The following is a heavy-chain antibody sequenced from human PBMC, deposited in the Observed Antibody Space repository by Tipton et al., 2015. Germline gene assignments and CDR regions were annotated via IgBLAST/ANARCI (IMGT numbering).Heavy chain of an antibody. D-gene: IGHD2-2*01. Sequence: TLSLTCAVSAYSISTDYYWVWIRQPPGKGLEWIGTISHSGNTFYNPSLKSRVTISADTSKNQFSLRLSSVTAADTAVYYCARGIGHCSNTICSQNGFDPWGQGTLVTVSS. CDR3: ARGIGHCSNTICSQNGFDP. CDR1: AYSISTDYY. V-gene: IGHV4-38-2*01. CDR2: ISHSGNT. J-gene: IGHJ5*02.